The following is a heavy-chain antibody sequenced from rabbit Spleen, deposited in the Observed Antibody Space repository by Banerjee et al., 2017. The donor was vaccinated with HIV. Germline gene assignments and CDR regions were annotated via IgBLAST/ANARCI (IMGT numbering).Heavy chain of an antibody. CDR1: GFDLSIYYY. D-gene: IGHD8-1*01. V-gene: IGHV1S40*01. Sequence: QSLEESGGDLVKPGASLTLTCKASGFDLSIYYYMCWVRQAPGKGLEWIACIYTGSGSTYYASWAKGRFTISKTSSTTVTLQMTRLTAADTATYFCAISYPGSSYGFNLWGQGTLVTVS. J-gene: IGHJ4*01. CDR3: AISYPGSSYGFNL. CDR2: IYTGSGST.